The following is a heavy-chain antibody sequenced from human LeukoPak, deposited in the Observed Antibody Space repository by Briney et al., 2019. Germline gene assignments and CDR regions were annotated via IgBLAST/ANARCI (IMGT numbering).Heavy chain of an antibody. CDR3: ARSFPIVVVLAAPDY. Sequence: ASVKVSCKASGYTFTGYYMHWVRQAPGQGLEWMGWINPNSGGTNYAQKFQGRVTMTRDTSINTAYMELSRLRSDDTAVYYCARSFPIVVVLAAPDYWGQGTLVTVSS. CDR1: GYTFTGYY. D-gene: IGHD2-15*01. V-gene: IGHV1-2*02. J-gene: IGHJ4*02. CDR2: INPNSGGT.